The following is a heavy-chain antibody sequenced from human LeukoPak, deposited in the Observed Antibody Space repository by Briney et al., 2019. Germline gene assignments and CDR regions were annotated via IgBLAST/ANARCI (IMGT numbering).Heavy chain of an antibody. CDR3: TTSIVATIRVDP. Sequence: GGSLRLSCAASGFTFSNAWMSWVRQAPGKGLEWVGRIKSKTDGGTTDYAAPVKGRFTISRDDSKNTLYLQMNSLKTEDTAVYYCTTSIVATIRVDPWGQGTLVTVSS. J-gene: IGHJ5*02. D-gene: IGHD5-12*01. CDR1: GFTFSNAW. V-gene: IGHV3-15*01. CDR2: IKSKTDGGTT.